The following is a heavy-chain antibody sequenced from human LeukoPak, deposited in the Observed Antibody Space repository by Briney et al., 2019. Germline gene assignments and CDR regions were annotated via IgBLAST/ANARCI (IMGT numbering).Heavy chain of an antibody. J-gene: IGHJ4*02. D-gene: IGHD5-18*01. V-gene: IGHV3-9*01. CDR1: GFTFDDYA. CDR3: AKDRGYSYHSDNFDY. Sequence: QTGGSLRLSCAASGFTFDDYAMHWVRQAPGKGLEWVSGISWNSGYIGYADSVKGRFTISRDNAKNSLYLLMNSLRAEDTALYYCAKDRGYSYHSDNFDYWGQGTLVTVSS. CDR2: ISWNSGYI.